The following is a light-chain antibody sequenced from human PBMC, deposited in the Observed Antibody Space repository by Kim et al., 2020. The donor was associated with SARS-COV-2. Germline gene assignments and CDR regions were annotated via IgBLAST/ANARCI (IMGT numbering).Light chain of an antibody. J-gene: IGKJ2*01. CDR2: DAS. Sequence: VSPGETATLSCRASQSVGDKLAWYQQKPGQAPRLLVYDASTRAPGIPARFSGSGSGTYFTLTTFSLQSEDSAVYYCHQYNNWPPDTFGQGTKLEI. CDR3: HQYNNWPPDT. CDR1: QSVGDK. V-gene: IGKV3-15*01.